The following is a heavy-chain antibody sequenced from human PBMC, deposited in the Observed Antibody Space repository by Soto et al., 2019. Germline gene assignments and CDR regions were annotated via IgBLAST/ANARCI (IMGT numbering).Heavy chain of an antibody. J-gene: IGHJ4*02. D-gene: IGHD3-9*01. CDR1: GDSINSDNYY. CDR2: IYYRGNT. Sequence: SETLSLTCSVSGDSINSDNYYWGWIRQPPGKGLEWIGSIYYRGNTYYNPSLKTRVTISLDKSKSQFSLKLNSVTAADSAVYLCARLEGLATISYYFDYWGQGTLVTVSS. CDR3: ARLEGLATISYYFDY. V-gene: IGHV4-39*01.